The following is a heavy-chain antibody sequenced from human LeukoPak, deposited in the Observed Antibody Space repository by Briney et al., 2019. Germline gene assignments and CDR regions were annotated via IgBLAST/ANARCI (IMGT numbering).Heavy chain of an antibody. J-gene: IGHJ5*02. Sequence: SETLSLTCTVSGGSISGYYWSWIRQPPGKGLEYIGYIYYSGSTHYNPSLKSRVTMSVDTSKNQFSLKLTSVTAADTAVYYCARAGNWGNWFDPWGQGTLVTVSS. V-gene: IGHV4-59*01. CDR3: ARAGNWGNWFDP. D-gene: IGHD7-27*01. CDR2: IYYSGST. CDR1: GGSISGYY.